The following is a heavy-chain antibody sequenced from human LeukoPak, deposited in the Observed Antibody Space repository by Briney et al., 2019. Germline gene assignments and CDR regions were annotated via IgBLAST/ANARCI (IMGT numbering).Heavy chain of an antibody. CDR1: GFTFSSYS. J-gene: IGHJ4*02. CDR3: AKARNGGLDY. V-gene: IGHV3-21*04. CDR2: ISSSSSYI. Sequence: PGGSLRLSCAASGFTFSSYSMNWVRQAPGKGLEWVSSISSSSSYIYYADSVKGRFTISRDNSKNTLYLQMNSLRAEDTAVYYCAKARNGGLDYWGQGTLVTVSS.